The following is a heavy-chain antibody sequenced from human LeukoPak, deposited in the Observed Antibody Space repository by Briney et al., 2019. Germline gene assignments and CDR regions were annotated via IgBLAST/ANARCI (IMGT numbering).Heavy chain of an antibody. Sequence: GGSLRLSCAASGFTFSSRAMRWVRQAPGKGLEWVAVVSDDGTDKYYADSVKGRLAISRDNSRNTLYLQMSGLRVDDTAVYYCARSGNAGPGWLRYYFDFWGQGTLVTVSS. CDR1: GFTFSSRA. CDR3: ARSGNAGPGWLRYYFDF. V-gene: IGHV3-30*09. J-gene: IGHJ4*02. CDR2: VSDDGTDK. D-gene: IGHD5-12*01.